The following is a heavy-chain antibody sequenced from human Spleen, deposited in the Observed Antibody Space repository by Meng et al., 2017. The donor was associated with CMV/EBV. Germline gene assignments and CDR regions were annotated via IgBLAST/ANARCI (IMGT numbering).Heavy chain of an antibody. CDR2: INPNSGGT. D-gene: IGHD6-6*01. CDR3: TRSSSSSWYYYYGMDV. Sequence: ASVKVSCKASGYTFTGYYMHWVRQAPGQGLEWMGWINPNSGGTHFAQKFQDRVTMIRDTSISSVYMELSRLRSDDTAVYYCTRSSSSSWYYYYGMDVWGQGTMVTVSS. J-gene: IGHJ6*02. CDR1: GYTFTGYY. V-gene: IGHV1-2*02.